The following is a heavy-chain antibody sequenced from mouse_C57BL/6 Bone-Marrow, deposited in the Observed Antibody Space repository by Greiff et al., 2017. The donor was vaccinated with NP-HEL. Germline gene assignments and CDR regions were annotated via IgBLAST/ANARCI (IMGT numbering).Heavy chain of an antibody. J-gene: IGHJ4*01. CDR3: ARSITTVVATGYYAMDY. CDR2: IWTGGGT. V-gene: IGHV2-9-1*01. CDR1: GFSFTSYA. D-gene: IGHD1-1*01. Sequence: LQESGPGLVAPSQSLSITCTVSGFSFTSYAISWVRQPPGKGLEWLGVIWTGGGTNYNSALKSRLSISKDNSKSQVFLKMNSLQTDDTARYYCARSITTVVATGYYAMDYWGQGTSVTVSS.